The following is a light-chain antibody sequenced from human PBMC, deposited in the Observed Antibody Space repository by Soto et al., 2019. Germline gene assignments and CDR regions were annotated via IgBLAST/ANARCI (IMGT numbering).Light chain of an antibody. Sequence: IQMTQSPPSLSASVGDRVTITCRASRYIRSDLSWYQQRPGQAPKVLIYAASSLQSGVPSRFSGSGSGTDFTLTISSLQLEDFATYYCLQDYNYPWTFGQGTKVDIK. CDR1: RYIRSD. CDR2: AAS. CDR3: LQDYNYPWT. J-gene: IGKJ1*01. V-gene: IGKV1-6*01.